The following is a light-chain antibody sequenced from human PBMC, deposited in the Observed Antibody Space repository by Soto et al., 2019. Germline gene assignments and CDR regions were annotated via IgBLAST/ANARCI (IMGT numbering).Light chain of an antibody. J-gene: IGKJ4*01. Sequence: EIVLTQSPATLSLSPGERATLSCRASQSVGTYLAWYQQKPGQAPRLLIYDASNRATGIPARFSGSGSGTDFTLTISGLEPEYFSVYYCQQRTNWPPLTFGGGTKLEIK. V-gene: IGKV3-11*01. CDR2: DAS. CDR3: QQRTNWPPLT. CDR1: QSVGTY.